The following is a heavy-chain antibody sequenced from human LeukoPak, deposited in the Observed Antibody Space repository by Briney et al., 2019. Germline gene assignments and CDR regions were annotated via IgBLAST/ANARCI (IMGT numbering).Heavy chain of an antibody. CDR1: GFTFKDYY. V-gene: IGHV1-2*02. CDR2: LNPYSGGT. D-gene: IGHD1-26*01. Sequence: ASVKVSCKTSGFTFKDYYIHWVRQAPGQGLEWMGWLNPYSGGTNYAQKFQGRVTMTRDTSISTAYMELSRLRSDDTAVYYCARGMEPYYYMDVWGKGTTVTVSS. J-gene: IGHJ6*03. CDR3: ARGMEPYYYMDV.